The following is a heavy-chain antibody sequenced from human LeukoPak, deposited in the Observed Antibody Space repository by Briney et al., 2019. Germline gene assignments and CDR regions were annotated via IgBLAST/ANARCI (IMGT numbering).Heavy chain of an antibody. Sequence: ASVKVSCXASGYTFTSYYMHWVRQAHGQGLEWMGIINPSGGSTSYAQKFQGRITMSRDTSTSTVYMELSSLRSEDTAVYYCARDRLGSYGFCDYWGQGTLVTVSS. D-gene: IGHD5-18*01. V-gene: IGHV1-46*03. CDR1: GYTFTSYY. CDR2: INPSGGST. J-gene: IGHJ4*02. CDR3: ARDRLGSYGFCDY.